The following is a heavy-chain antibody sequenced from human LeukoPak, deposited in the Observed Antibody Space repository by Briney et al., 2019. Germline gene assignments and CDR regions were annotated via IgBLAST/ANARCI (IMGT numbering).Heavy chain of an antibody. D-gene: IGHD3-3*01. CDR1: GGSISSYY. V-gene: IGHV4-59*01. CDR2: IYYSGYT. J-gene: IGHJ6*03. Sequence: SETLSLTCTVSGGSISSYYWSWIRQPPGKGLEWIGYIYYSGYTNYNPSLKSRVTISVDTSKNQFSLKLSSVTAADTAVYYCARIHYDFWSGYRSHYYYYYMDVWGKGTTVTVSS. CDR3: ARIHYDFWSGYRSHYYYYYMDV.